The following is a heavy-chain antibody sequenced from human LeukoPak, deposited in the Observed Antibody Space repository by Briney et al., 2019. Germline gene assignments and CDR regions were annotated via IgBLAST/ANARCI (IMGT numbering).Heavy chain of an antibody. V-gene: IGHV3-30*02. CDR3: AKGYDYVWWSCVY. CDR1: GFTFSSYG. Sequence: GGSLRLSCAASGFTFSSYGMHWVRQAPGKGLEWVAFIRYDGNNKYYADSVKGRFTISRDNSKNTLYLQMNSLRAEDTAVYYCAKGYDYVWWSCVYWGQGTLVTVSS. D-gene: IGHD3-16*01. J-gene: IGHJ4*02. CDR2: IRYDGNNK.